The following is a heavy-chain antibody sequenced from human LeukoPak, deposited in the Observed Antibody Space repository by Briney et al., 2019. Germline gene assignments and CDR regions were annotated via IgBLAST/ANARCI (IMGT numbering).Heavy chain of an antibody. CDR1: GFTFSSYS. CDR2: ISSSSSYI. J-gene: IGHJ6*03. CDR3: ARAAGHRRASYYMDV. V-gene: IGHV3-21*01. Sequence: GGPLRLSCAASGFTFSSYSMNWVRQAPGKGLEWVSSISSSSSYIYYADSVKGRFTISRDNAKNSLYLQMNSLRAEDTAVYYCARAAGHRRASYYMDVWGKGTTVTVSS.